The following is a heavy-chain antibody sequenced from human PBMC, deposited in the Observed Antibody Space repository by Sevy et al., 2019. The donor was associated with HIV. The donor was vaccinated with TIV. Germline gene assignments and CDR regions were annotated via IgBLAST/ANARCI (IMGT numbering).Heavy chain of an antibody. D-gene: IGHD4-17*01. Sequence: SGPTLVNPTQTLTLNCTVSGFSLSTSGMGVGWIRQPPGKALEWLALLYWDDDKRYSPSLKSRLTITKDTSKNQVVLTMTNMDPVDTGTYYCAHGLYGDYANWFDPWGQGTLVTVSS. CDR2: LYWDDDK. J-gene: IGHJ5*02. CDR1: GFSLSTSGMG. CDR3: AHGLYGDYANWFDP. V-gene: IGHV2-5*02.